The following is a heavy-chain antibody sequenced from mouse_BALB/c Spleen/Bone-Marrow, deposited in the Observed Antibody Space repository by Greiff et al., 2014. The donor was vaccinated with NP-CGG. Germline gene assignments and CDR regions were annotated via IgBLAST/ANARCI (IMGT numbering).Heavy chain of an antibody. CDR1: GFNIKDTY. CDR2: IDPENGNI. Sequence: EVHLVESGAELVKPGASVKLSCTASGFNIKDTYIHWVKRRPEQGLVWIGRIDPENGNIKYDPKFQVKATITADTSSNTAYLQLSSLTSEDTAVYYCTRRGFDFWGQGTTLTVSS. V-gene: IGHV14-3*02. CDR3: TRRGFDF. J-gene: IGHJ2*01.